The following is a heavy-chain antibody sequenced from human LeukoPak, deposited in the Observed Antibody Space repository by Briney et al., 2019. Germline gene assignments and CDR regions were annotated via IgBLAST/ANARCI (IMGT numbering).Heavy chain of an antibody. CDR2: ISRTSEST. V-gene: IGHV3-21*04. D-gene: IGHD2-2*01. J-gene: IGHJ4*02. CDR3: AKKTVASAAASCDY. CDR1: GFSFNTYS. Sequence: PGGSLRLSCAASGFSFNTYSMTWVRQAPGKGLEWVSIISRTSESTFYADSVKGRFTISRDNSKNTLYLQMNTLSADDTAVYYCAKKTVASAAASCDYWGQGTLVTVSS.